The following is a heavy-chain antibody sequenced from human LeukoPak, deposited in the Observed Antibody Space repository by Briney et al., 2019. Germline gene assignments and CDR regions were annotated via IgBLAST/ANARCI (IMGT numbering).Heavy chain of an antibody. V-gene: IGHV4-34*01. CDR1: GGSFSGYY. Sequence: PSETLSLTCAVYGGSFSGYYWSWIRQPPGKGLEWIGEINHSGSTNYNPSLKSRVTISVDTSKNQFSLKLSSVTAADTAVYYCARDRGSGYSFDYWGQGTLVTVSS. J-gene: IGHJ4*02. CDR3: ARDRGSGYSFDY. CDR2: INHSGST. D-gene: IGHD3-22*01.